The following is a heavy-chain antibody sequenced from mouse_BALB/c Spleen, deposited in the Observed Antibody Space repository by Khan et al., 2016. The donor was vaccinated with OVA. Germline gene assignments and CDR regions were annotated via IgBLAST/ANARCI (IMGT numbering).Heavy chain of an antibody. CDR2: ISYSGST. D-gene: IGHD1-1*01. CDR3: ARKNYYGYAMDY. J-gene: IGHJ4*01. V-gene: IGHV3-2*02. Sequence: EVQLVESGPGQVKPSQSLSLTCTVTGYSITSGYAWNWIRQFPGNKLEWMGYISYSGSTSYNPSLRSRISITRDTSKNQFFLQLNSVTTEDTATYYCARKNYYGYAMDYWGQGTSVTVSS. CDR1: GYSITSGYA.